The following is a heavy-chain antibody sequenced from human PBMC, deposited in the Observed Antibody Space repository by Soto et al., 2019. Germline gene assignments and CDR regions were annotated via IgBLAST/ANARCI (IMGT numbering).Heavy chain of an antibody. V-gene: IGHV3-30*18. CDR1: GFTFSSYG. Sequence: GGSLRLSCAASGFTFSSYGMHWVRQAPGKGLEWVAVISYDGSNKYYADSVKGRFTISRDNSKNTLYLQMNNLRAEDTAVYYCAKDYSDSSGPIPSYFDYWGQGTLVTVSS. CDR3: AKDYSDSSGPIPSYFDY. CDR2: ISYDGSNK. D-gene: IGHD3-22*01. J-gene: IGHJ4*02.